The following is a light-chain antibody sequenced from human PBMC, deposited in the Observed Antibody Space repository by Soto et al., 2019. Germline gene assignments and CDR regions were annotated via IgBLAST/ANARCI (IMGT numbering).Light chain of an antibody. CDR3: QKYNSAPRT. CDR1: QGIGNY. V-gene: IGKV1-27*01. CDR2: DAS. Sequence: DIQMTQSPSSLSASLGDRVTITCRASQGIGNYLAWYQLQPAKVPKLLIYDASTLQSGVPPRFSGSGSGTDFTLTISSLQPEDVATYFCQKYNSAPRTFGQGTKVEI. J-gene: IGKJ1*01.